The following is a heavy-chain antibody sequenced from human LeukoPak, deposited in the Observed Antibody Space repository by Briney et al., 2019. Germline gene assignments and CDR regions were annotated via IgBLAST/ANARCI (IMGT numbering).Heavy chain of an antibody. Sequence: GASVKVSCKASGGTFSSYAISWVQQAPGQGLEWMGRIIPIFGTANYAQKFQGRVTITTDESTSTAYMELSSLRSEDTAVYYCARDTGYPEDYWGQGTLVTVSS. CDR2: IIPIFGTA. CDR1: GGTFSSYA. CDR3: ARDTGYPEDY. D-gene: IGHD5-12*01. J-gene: IGHJ4*02. V-gene: IGHV1-69*05.